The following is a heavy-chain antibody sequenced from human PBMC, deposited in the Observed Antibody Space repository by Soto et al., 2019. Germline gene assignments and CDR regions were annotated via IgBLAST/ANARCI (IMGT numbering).Heavy chain of an antibody. CDR3: AKQAGSSGWYYFDY. CDR1: GFTFSSYA. D-gene: IGHD6-19*01. Sequence: EVQLLESGGGLVQPGGSLRLSCAASGFTFSSYAMSWVRQAPGKGLEWVSAFSAGGGSTYYADSVKGRFTISRDHSKNALYLQMNSLRAEDTAVYYCAKQAGSSGWYYFDYWGQGTLVTVSS. V-gene: IGHV3-23*01. CDR2: FSAGGGST. J-gene: IGHJ4*02.